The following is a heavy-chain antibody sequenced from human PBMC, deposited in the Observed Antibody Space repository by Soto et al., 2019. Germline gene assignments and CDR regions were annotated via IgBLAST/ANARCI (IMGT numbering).Heavy chain of an antibody. D-gene: IGHD3-16*02. Sequence: LRLSCAASGFTFSSYSMNWVRQAPGKGLGWVSSISSSSSYIYYADSVKGRFTISRDNAKNSLYLQMNSLRAEDTAVYYCARDQGYDYVWGSYRYDAFDIWGQGTMVTVSS. J-gene: IGHJ3*02. CDR3: ARDQGYDYVWGSYRYDAFDI. CDR1: GFTFSSYS. CDR2: ISSSSSYI. V-gene: IGHV3-21*01.